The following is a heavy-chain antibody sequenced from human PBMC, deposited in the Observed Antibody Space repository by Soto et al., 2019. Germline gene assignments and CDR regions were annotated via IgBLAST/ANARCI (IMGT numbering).Heavy chain of an antibody. V-gene: IGHV4-4*02. Sequence: QVQLQESGPGLVKPSGTLSLTCGVSGGSISSRSWWSWVRQPPKKGLEWIGEIYHSGRINYNPSLKSRVTISLEKANNQCCLNMSSAIAADTAVYYCAGGLDRTTDVVGGIDSGGQGPLVTVSS. J-gene: IGHJ4*02. CDR1: GGSISSRSW. CDR3: AGGLDRTTDVVGGIDS. CDR2: IYHSGRI. D-gene: IGHD2-15*01.